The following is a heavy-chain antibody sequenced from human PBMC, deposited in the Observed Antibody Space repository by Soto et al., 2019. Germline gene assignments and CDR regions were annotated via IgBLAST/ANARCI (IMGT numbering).Heavy chain of an antibody. CDR2: IIPIFGTA. CDR1: GYTFTNFD. J-gene: IGHJ5*02. CDR3: AKDGGRDGYFGNWFDP. V-gene: IGHV1-69*13. D-gene: IGHD5-12*01. Sequence: SVKVSCKASGYTFTNFDISWVRQAPGQGLEWLGRIIPIFGTANYAQKFQGRVTITADESTTTAYMELSSLRSDDTAVYYCAKDGGRDGYFGNWFDPWGQGTLVTVSS.